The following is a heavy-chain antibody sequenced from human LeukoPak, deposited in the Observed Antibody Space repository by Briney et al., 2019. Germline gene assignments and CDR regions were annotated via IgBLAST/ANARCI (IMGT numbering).Heavy chain of an antibody. CDR3: AELGITMIGGV. J-gene: IGHJ6*04. Sequence: QTGGSLRLSCAGSGFSFSSYGMRWVRQAPEKGLEWVSAINGGGDTTHYADSVKGRFTISRDNSKNTLYLQMNSLRAEDTAVYYCAELGITMIGGVWGKGTTVTISS. CDR1: GFSFSSYG. V-gene: IGHV3-23*01. D-gene: IGHD3-10*02. CDR2: INGGGDTT.